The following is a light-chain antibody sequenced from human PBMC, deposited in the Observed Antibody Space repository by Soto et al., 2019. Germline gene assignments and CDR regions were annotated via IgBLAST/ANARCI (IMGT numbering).Light chain of an antibody. CDR3: CSYAGSYTFDV. CDR1: SSDVGGYNY. CDR2: DVS. V-gene: IGLV2-11*01. Sequence: QSALTRPRSVSGSPGQSVTISCTGTSSDVGGYNYVSWYQQHTGKAPKLMIYDVSKRLSGVPDRFSGSKSGNTASLTISGLQAEDEADYYCCSYAGSYTFDVFGTGTKVTVL. J-gene: IGLJ1*01.